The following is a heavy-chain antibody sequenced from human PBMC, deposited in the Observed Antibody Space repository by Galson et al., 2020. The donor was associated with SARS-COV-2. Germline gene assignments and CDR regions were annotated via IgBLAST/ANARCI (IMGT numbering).Heavy chain of an antibody. CDR3: ARVSAASGPGGWFDP. V-gene: IGHV4-38-2*02. CDR1: GYSISSGYH. J-gene: IGHJ5*02. D-gene: IGHD6-13*01. Sequence: SDTLSLTCSVSGYSISSGYHWGWIRQPPGKGLEWIGIIHHSGSTYCNPSLKSRVTISMDTSKNHFSLSLTSVSVADTAVYYCARVSAASGPGGWFDPWGQGTLVTVSS. CDR2: IHHSGST.